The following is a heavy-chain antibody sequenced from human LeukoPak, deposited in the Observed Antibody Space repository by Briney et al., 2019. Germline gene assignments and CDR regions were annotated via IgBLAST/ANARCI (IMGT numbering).Heavy chain of an antibody. CDR3: ARVRDNSSWYLYYFDY. CDR1: GFTFSSYG. J-gene: IGHJ4*02. Sequence: GGSLRLSCAASGFTFSSYGMHWVRQAPGKGLEWVAVISYDGSNKYYADSVKGRFTISRDNSKNTLYLQMNSLRAEDTAVYYCARVRDNSSWYLYYFDYWGQGTLVTVSS. V-gene: IGHV3-30*03. CDR2: ISYDGSNK. D-gene: IGHD6-13*01.